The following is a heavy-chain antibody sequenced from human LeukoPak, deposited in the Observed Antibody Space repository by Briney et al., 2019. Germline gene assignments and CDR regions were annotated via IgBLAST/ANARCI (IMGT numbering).Heavy chain of an antibody. CDR3: AKEGDYPILTYDY. CDR1: GFTFSSYW. J-gene: IGHJ4*02. Sequence: GGSLGLSCAASGFTFSSYWMNWVRQAPGKGLEWGANIKQDGNEKYYVDSVKGRFSISRDNAKNSLYLQMDSLRAEDTAVYYCAKEGDYPILTYDYWGEGALVRVSS. V-gene: IGHV3-7*01. D-gene: IGHD4-17*01. CDR2: IKQDGNEK.